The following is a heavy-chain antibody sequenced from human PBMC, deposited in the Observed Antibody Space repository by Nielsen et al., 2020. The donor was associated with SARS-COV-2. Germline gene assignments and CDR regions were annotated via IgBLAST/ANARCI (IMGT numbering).Heavy chain of an antibody. CDR2: IYYSGST. V-gene: IGHV4-39*07. CDR3: ACSSGSYYLSTAFDY. J-gene: IGHJ4*02. Sequence: SETLSLTCTVSGGSISSSSYYWGWIRQPPGKGLEWIGSIYYSGSTYYNPSLKSRVTISVDTSKNQFSLKLSSVTAADTAVYYCACSSGSYYLSTAFDYWGQGTLVTVSS. CDR1: GGSISSSSYY. D-gene: IGHD1-26*01.